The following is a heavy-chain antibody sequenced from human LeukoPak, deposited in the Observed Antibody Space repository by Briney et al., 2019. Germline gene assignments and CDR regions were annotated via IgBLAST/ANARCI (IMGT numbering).Heavy chain of an antibody. CDR2: ISGSGGST. V-gene: IGHV3-23*01. CDR3: AKGYDSSGYRPPYY. Sequence: GGSLRLSCAASGFIFSSYAMSWVRQAPGKGLEWVSAISGSGGSTYYADSVKGRFTISRDNSKNTLYLQMNSLRAEDTAVYYCAKGYDSSGYRPPYYWGQGTLVTVSS. CDR1: GFIFSSYA. D-gene: IGHD3-22*01. J-gene: IGHJ4*02.